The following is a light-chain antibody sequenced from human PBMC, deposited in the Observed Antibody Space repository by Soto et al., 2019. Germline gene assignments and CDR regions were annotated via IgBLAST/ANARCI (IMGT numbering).Light chain of an antibody. J-gene: IGKJ1*01. CDR1: QSISTW. CDR2: DAS. CDR3: QQYNTYPWT. Sequence: DIQMTQSPSTLSASIGDRVTITCRASQSISTWLAWYQQKPGQAPKLLIYDASSLQSGVPSRFSGRGSGTEFTLTISSLQPDDFATYHCQQYNTYPWTFGRGTRVEIK. V-gene: IGKV1-5*01.